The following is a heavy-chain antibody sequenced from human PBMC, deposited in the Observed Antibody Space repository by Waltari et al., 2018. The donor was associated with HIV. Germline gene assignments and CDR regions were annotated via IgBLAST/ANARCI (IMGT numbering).Heavy chain of an antibody. CDR1: GGYISSSSYS. Sequence: QLQLQESGPGLVKPSETLSLTCTVSGGYISSSSYSWGWIRQPPGKGLEWIGSIYYSGSTYYNPSLKSRVTISVDTSKNQFSLKLSSVTAADTAVYYCARYPARDSSGPNDYWGQGTLVTVSS. CDR2: IYYSGST. D-gene: IGHD3-22*01. J-gene: IGHJ4*02. CDR3: ARYPARDSSGPNDY. V-gene: IGHV4-39*07.